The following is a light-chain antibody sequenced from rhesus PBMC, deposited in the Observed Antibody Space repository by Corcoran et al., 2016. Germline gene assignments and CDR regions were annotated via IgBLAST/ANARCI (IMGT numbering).Light chain of an antibody. V-gene: IGKV1-69*01. CDR1: QGISNW. Sequence: IQMTQSPSSLSASVGDRVTITCRASQGISNWLAWYQQKQGKAPKLLFYRASNLETGVPARFRGSGSGPDFPLTISSLQPEDIATYDWQQHDNSPLTFGGGTKVEIK. CDR2: RAS. J-gene: IGKJ4*01. CDR3: QQHDNSPLT.